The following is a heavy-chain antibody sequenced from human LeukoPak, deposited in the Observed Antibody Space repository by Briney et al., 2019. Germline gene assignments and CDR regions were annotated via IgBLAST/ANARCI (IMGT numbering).Heavy chain of an antibody. V-gene: IGHV3-21*01. CDR3: ARALTTLTYEGY. D-gene: IGHD1-1*01. CDR2: ISGGNSYI. CDR1: GFTFSSYT. Sequence: GGSLRLSCAASGFTFSSYTMHWIRQAPGKGLEWVSSISGGNSYIFYADSVKGRFTVSRDNAKDSLYLQMNSLRAEDTAVYYCARALTTLTYEGYWGQGTLVTVSS. J-gene: IGHJ4*02.